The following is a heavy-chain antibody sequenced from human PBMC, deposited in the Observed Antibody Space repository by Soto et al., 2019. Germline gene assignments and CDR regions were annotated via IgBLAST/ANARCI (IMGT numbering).Heavy chain of an antibody. CDR1: GGSLSSYY. Sequence: LSLTCTVSGGSLSSYYWSWIRQPPGKGLEWIGYIYYSGSTNYNPSLKSRVTISVDTSKNQFSLKLSSVTAADTAVYYCARWENWNYFYFDYWGQGTLVTVSS. CDR2: IYYSGST. V-gene: IGHV4-59*01. D-gene: IGHD1-7*01. CDR3: ARWENWNYFYFDY. J-gene: IGHJ4*02.